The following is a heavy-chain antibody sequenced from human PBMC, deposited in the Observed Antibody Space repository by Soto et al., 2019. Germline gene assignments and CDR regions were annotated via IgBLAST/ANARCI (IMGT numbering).Heavy chain of an antibody. D-gene: IGHD2-15*01. CDR2: IKEDGSEK. CDR3: ATAPCTGGRCYPFVY. V-gene: IGHV3-7*01. CDR1: GFTFSNYW. Sequence: GGSLRLSCVASGFTFSNYWMTWVRQAPGKGLEWVANIKEDGSEKYYVDSVKGRFTISRDNAKNSLYLQMNSLRAEDTAVYYCATAPCTGGRCYPFVYLGQGTLVTVSS. J-gene: IGHJ4*02.